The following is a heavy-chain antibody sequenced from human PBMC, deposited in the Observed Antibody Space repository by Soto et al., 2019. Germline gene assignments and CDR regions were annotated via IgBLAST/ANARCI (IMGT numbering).Heavy chain of an antibody. CDR2: IKEDGSEK. CDR3: SRDVVVGAKALNY. J-gene: IGHJ4*02. Sequence: GGSLRLSXAASGFTFSNYWMTWVRQAPGKGLEWVANIKEDGSEKHYVDSVKGRFTISRDNAKNSLYLQMNSLRVEDTALYFCSRDVVVGAKALNYWGQGALVTVSS. D-gene: IGHD2-15*01. V-gene: IGHV3-7*01. CDR1: GFTFSNYW.